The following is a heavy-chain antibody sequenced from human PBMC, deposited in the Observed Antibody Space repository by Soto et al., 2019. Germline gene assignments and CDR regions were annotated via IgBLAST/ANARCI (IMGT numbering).Heavy chain of an antibody. Sequence: EVHLVQSGGGLVQHGESLSRSCVASGFTFNDDAMHWVRQTPGKGLEWVAAISNRGSSADYADSVKGRFTISRDKSTNTLSLHKHALRLEDTVGYFCAKAFCHAATCFPCESWGLGTPVAVSP. CDR3: AKAFCHAATCFPCES. CDR1: GFTFNDDA. J-gene: IGHJ4*02. D-gene: IGHD2-15*01. V-gene: IGHV3-23*04. CDR2: ISNRGSSA.